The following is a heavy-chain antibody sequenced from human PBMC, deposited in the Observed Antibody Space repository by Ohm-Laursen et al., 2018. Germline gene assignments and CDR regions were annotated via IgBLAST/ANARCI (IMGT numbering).Heavy chain of an antibody. CDR3: ARDSTFHAFDI. CDR2: IRKDGGET. V-gene: IGHV3-7*01. CDR1: GFIFSNYW. J-gene: IGHJ3*02. D-gene: IGHD2/OR15-2a*01. Sequence: SLRLSCSASGFIFSNYWMTWVRQAPGKGLEWVANIRKDGGETYYVDSVKGRFTISRDNAKNSLYLQINSLKGEDTAVYFCARDSTFHAFDIWGQGTMVTVSS.